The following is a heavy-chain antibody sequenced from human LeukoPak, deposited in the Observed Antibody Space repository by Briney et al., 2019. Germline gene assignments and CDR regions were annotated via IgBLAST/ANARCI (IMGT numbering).Heavy chain of an antibody. J-gene: IGHJ6*03. CDR2: IYHSGST. Sequence: SATLSLTCAVYGGSFSGYYWSWIRQPPGKGLEWIGSIYHSGSTYYNPSLKSRVTISVDTSKNQFSLKLSSVTAADTAVYYCARVAAHYYYYYYMDVWGKGTTVTVSS. CDR1: GGSFSGYY. V-gene: IGHV4-34*01. D-gene: IGHD2-15*01. CDR3: ARVAAHYYYYYYMDV.